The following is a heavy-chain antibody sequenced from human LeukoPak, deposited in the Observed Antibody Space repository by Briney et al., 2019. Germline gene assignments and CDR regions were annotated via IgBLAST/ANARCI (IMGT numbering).Heavy chain of an antibody. V-gene: IGHV3-23*01. CDR2: ISGSSDRI. Sequence: GGSLRLSCAASGFTFSSYAMSWVRQAPGKGLEWVSVISGSSDRIYYADSVKGRFTISRDNSKNTLYLQMNSLRAEDTAVYYCAKSLPTTYYYGSGSYQSPKPNGMDYWGQGTPVTVSS. D-gene: IGHD3-10*01. CDR3: AKSLPTTYYYGSGSYQSPKPNGMDY. J-gene: IGHJ4*02. CDR1: GFTFSSYA.